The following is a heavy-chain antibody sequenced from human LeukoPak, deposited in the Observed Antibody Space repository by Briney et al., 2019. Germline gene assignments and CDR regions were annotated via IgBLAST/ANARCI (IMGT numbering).Heavy chain of an antibody. D-gene: IGHD4-23*01. Sequence: PGGSLRLSCAASGFTVSSNYMSWVRQAPGKGLEWVSVIYSGGSTYYADSVKGRFTISRDNAKNSLYLQMNSLRDEDTAVYYCARDGAYYGGAFDIWGQGTMVTVSS. CDR3: ARDGAYYGGAFDI. CDR1: GFTVSSNY. CDR2: IYSGGST. J-gene: IGHJ3*02. V-gene: IGHV3-53*01.